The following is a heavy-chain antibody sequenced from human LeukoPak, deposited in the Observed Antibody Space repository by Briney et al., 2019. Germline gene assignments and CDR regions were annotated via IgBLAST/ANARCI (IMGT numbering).Heavy chain of an antibody. CDR3: ARGDGDWNDVFDY. Sequence: GASVKVSCKASGGTFSSYAISWVRQAPGQGPEWMGRIIPILGIANYAQKFQGRVTITADKSTSTAYMELSSLRSEDTAVYYCARGDGDWNDVFDYWGQGTLVTVSS. CDR2: IIPILGIA. D-gene: IGHD1-1*01. CDR1: GGTFSSYA. J-gene: IGHJ4*02. V-gene: IGHV1-69*04.